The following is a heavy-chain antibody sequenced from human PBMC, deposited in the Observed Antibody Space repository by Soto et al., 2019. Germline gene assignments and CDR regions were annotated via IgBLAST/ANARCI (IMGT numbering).Heavy chain of an antibody. J-gene: IGHJ4*02. V-gene: IGHV1-18*01. CDR1: GYTFTSYG. Sequence: QVQLVQSGAEVKKPGASVKVSCKASGYTFTSYGISWVRQAPGQGLEWMGWISDYNGNTKNAQKLQGRATMTTDTSTSTAYMDLSSLRSDATAVYYCARDSPPVDYWGQGTLVTVSS. CDR3: ARDSPPVDY. CDR2: ISDYNGNT.